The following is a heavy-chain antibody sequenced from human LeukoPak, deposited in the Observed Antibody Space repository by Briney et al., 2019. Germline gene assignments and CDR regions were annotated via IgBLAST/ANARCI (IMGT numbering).Heavy chain of an antibody. J-gene: IGHJ4*02. D-gene: IGHD6-13*01. Sequence: SETLSLTCTVSGGSISSSSYYWGWIRQPPGKGLEWIGSIYYSGSTYYNPSLKSRVTISVDTSKNQFSLKLSSVTAADTAVYYCARRVAYSSSWYRYFDYWGQGTLVTVSS. CDR3: ARRVAYSSSWYRYFDY. CDR2: IYYSGST. V-gene: IGHV4-39*01. CDR1: GGSISSSSYY.